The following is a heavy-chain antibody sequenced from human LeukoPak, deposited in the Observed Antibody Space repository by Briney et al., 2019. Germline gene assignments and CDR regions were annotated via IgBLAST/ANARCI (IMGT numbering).Heavy chain of an antibody. D-gene: IGHD6-13*01. J-gene: IGHJ4*02. V-gene: IGHV1-69*02. CDR3: ASLPLGIAAVGTDY. CDR2: IIPILGIA. CDR1: GGTFSSYT. Sequence: ASVKVSCKASGGTFSSYTISWVRQAPGQGLEWMGRIIPILGIANYAQKFQGRVTITADKSTSTAYMELSSLRSEDTAVYYCASLPLGIAAVGTDYWGQGTLVTVSS.